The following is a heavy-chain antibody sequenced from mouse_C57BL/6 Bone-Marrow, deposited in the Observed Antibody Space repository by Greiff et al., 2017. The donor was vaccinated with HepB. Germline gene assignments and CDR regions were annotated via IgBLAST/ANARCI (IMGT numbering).Heavy chain of an antibody. V-gene: IGHV1-50*01. CDR1: GYNFTSYW. Sequence: VQLQQPGAELVKPGASVKLSCKASGYNFTSYWMQWVKQRPGQGLEWIGEIDPSDSYTNYNQKFKGKSTLTVDTSSSTAYMQLSSLTSEDSAVYYCARSFAYWGQGTLVTVSA. CDR3: ARSFAY. J-gene: IGHJ3*01. CDR2: IDPSDSYT.